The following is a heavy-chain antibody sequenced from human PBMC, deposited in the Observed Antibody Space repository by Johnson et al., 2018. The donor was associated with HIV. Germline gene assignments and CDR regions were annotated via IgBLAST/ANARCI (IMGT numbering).Heavy chain of an antibody. CDR1: GFTFSSYA. Sequence: VQLVESWGGVVQPGRSLRLSCAASGFTFSSYAMHWVRQAPGKGLEWVAVISYDGSNKYYADSVKGRFTISRDNSKNTLYLQMNSLRAEDTAVYYCAKGGWLQSQAFDIWGQGTMVTVSS. CDR2: ISYDGSNK. CDR3: AKGGWLQSQAFDI. J-gene: IGHJ3*02. D-gene: IGHD5-24*01. V-gene: IGHV3-30*04.